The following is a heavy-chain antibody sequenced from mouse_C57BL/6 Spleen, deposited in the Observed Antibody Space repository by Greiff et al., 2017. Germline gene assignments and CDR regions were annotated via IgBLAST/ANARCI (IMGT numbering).Heavy chain of an antibody. CDR1: GFTFSSYG. CDR3: ARQGITNYWYFDV. J-gene: IGHJ1*03. CDR2: ISSGGSYT. V-gene: IGHV5-6*01. Sequence: EVQVVESGGDLVKPGGSLKLSCAASGFTFSSYGMSWVRQTPDKRLEWVATISSGGSYTYYPDSVKGRFTISRDNAKNTLYLQMSSLKSEDTAMYYCARQGITNYWYFDVWGTGTTVTVSS. D-gene: IGHD2-4*01.